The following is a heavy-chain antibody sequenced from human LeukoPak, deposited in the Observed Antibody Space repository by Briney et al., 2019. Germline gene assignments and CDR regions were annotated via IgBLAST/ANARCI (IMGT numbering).Heavy chain of an antibody. Sequence: AGGSLRLSCAASGFTFSSYGMHWVRQAPGKGLEWVAVIWYDGSNKYYADSVKGRFTISRDNSKNTLYLQMNSLRAEDTAVYYCARGSITIFGVVRYYFDYWGQGTLVTVSS. CDR3: ARGSITIFGVVRYYFDY. D-gene: IGHD3-3*01. V-gene: IGHV3-33*01. CDR1: GFTFSSYG. J-gene: IGHJ4*02. CDR2: IWYDGSNK.